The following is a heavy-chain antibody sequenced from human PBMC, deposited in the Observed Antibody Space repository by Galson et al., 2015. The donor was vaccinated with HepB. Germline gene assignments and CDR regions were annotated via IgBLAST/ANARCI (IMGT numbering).Heavy chain of an antibody. V-gene: IGHV3-9*01. CDR1: GFTFDDYA. Sequence: SLRLSCAASGFTFDDYAMHWVRQAPGKGLEWVSGISWNSGSIAYAGSVRGRITISRDNAKNSLYLQMNSLRPEDTALYYCAKDSGITPRPKSTMDVWGKGTTVTVSS. D-gene: IGHD6-6*01. CDR2: ISWNSGSI. CDR3: AKDSGITPRPKSTMDV. J-gene: IGHJ6*04.